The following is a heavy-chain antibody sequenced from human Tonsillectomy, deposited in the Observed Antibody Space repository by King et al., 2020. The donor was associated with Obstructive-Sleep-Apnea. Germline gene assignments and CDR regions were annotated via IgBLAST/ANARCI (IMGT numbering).Heavy chain of an antibody. J-gene: IGHJ4*02. CDR3: ARDVGATAVYCDS. D-gene: IGHD1-26*01. Sequence: VQLVESGGGVVQPGRSLRLSCAGSRFTFSNYGMHWVRQAPGKGLEWVAVIYYDGINKYYADSVKGRFTISRDNYKHTVYLQMNGLRSEDTAVYFCARDVGATAVYCDSWGQGNLGTVAS. V-gene: IGHV3-33*01. CDR1: RFTFSNYG. CDR2: IYYDGINK.